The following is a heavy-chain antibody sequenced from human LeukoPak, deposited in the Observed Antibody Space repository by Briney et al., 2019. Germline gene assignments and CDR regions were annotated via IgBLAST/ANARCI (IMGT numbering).Heavy chain of an antibody. CDR2: IIPIFGTA. Sequence: SVKVSCTASGGTFSSYAISWVRQAPGQGLEWMGGIIPIFGTANYAQKFQGRVTITADESTSTAYMELSSLRSEDTAVYYCARDVRSSIVYYGMDVWGQGTTVTVSS. V-gene: IGHV1-69*13. CDR1: GGTFSSYA. D-gene: IGHD2-15*01. J-gene: IGHJ6*02. CDR3: ARDVRSSIVYYGMDV.